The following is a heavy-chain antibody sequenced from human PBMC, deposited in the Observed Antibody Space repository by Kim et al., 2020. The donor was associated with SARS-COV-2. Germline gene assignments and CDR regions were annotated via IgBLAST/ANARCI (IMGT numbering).Heavy chain of an antibody. D-gene: IGHD1-26*01. J-gene: IGHJ4*02. V-gene: IGHV3-30*04. CDR2: ISYDGSTT. CDR1: GFTFSSYT. CDR3: ARGRGLRLVMGAPGNSGGD. Sequence: GGSLRLSCAASGFTFSSYTLHWVRQAPGKGLEWVAVISYDGSTTYYVDSVKGRFTISRDNSKNTLYLQMNSLRSEDTAFYYCARGRGLRLVMGAPGNSGGDWGQGTLVTVSS.